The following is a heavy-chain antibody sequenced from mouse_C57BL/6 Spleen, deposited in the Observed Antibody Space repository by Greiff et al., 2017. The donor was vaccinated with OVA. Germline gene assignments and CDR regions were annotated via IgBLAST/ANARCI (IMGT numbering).Heavy chain of an antibody. CDR2: ISSGGSYT. Sequence: EVKVVESGGDLVKPGGSLKLSCAVSGFTFSSYGMSWVRQTPDKRLEWVATISSGGSYTYYPDSVKGRFTISRDNAKNTLYLQMSSLKSEDTAMYYCARHVVYSSSYDYFDYWGQGTPRTVSS. V-gene: IGHV5-6*01. CDR1: GFTFSSYG. CDR3: ARHVVYSSSYDYFDY. J-gene: IGHJ2*01. D-gene: IGHD1-1*01.